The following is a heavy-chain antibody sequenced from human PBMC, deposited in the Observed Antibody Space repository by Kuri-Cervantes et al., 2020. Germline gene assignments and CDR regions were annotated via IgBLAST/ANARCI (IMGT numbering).Heavy chain of an antibody. CDR3: AKDQVRQQLDSYGMDV. D-gene: IGHD6-13*01. V-gene: IGHV3-21*01. CDR1: GFTFSSYS. CDR2: ISSSSSYI. Sequence: GESLKISCAASGFTFSSYSMNWVRQAPGKGLEWVSSISSSSSYIYYADSVKGRFTIFRDNAKNSLYLQMNSLRAEDTAVYYCAKDQVRQQLDSYGMDVWGQGTTVTVSS. J-gene: IGHJ6*02.